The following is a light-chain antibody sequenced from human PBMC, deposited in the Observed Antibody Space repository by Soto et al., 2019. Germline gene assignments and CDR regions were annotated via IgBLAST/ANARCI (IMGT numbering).Light chain of an antibody. CDR1: QSISSW. CDR3: QQYNSYSWT. Sequence: DIQMTQSPSTLSASVGDRVTITCRASQSISSWLAWYQQKPGKAPKLLMYKASSLESGVPSRISGSGSGTECTLTISSLQPDDFATYYCQQYNSYSWTFGQGTKVEIK. J-gene: IGKJ1*01. CDR2: KAS. V-gene: IGKV1-5*03.